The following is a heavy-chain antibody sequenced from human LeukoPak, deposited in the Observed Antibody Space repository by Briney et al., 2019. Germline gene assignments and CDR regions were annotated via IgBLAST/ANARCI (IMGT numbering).Heavy chain of an antibody. D-gene: IGHD2-2*01. Sequence: SVKVSCKASGGTFSSYAISWVRQAPGQGLEWMGGIIPIFGTANYAQKFRGRVTITADESTSTAYMELSSLRSEDTAVYYCARAPLRADIVVVPAATPYYYYYGMDVWGKGTTVTVSS. V-gene: IGHV1-69*01. CDR1: GGTFSSYA. CDR2: IIPIFGTA. J-gene: IGHJ6*04. CDR3: ARAPLRADIVVVPAATPYYYYYGMDV.